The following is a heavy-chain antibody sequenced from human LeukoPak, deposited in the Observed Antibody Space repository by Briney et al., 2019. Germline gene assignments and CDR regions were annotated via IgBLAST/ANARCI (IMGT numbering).Heavy chain of an antibody. CDR3: ARNLASNAFDI. CDR1: RFTFSSSW. Sequence: GGSLRLSCAASRFTFSSSWMTWVRQPPGKGLEWVATIKEDGSKKDYEDSVKGRFTISRDNVKNSLYLQMDSLRAEDTPVYFFARNLASNAFDIWGQGTLVTVSS. J-gene: IGHJ3*02. D-gene: IGHD3-16*01. V-gene: IGHV3-7*01. CDR2: IKEDGSKK.